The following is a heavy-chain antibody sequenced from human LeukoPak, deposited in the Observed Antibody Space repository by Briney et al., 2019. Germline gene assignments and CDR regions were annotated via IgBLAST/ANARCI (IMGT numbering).Heavy chain of an antibody. CDR1: GGSISSSSYY. CDR3: ARAGYSYGHY. Sequence: SETLSLTCTVSGGSISSSSYYWGWIRQPPGKGLEWIGSIYYSGSTNYNPSLKSRVTISVDTSKNQFSLKLSSVTAADTAVYYCARAGYSYGHYWGQGTLVTVSS. CDR2: IYYSGST. J-gene: IGHJ4*02. V-gene: IGHV4-39*07. D-gene: IGHD5-18*01.